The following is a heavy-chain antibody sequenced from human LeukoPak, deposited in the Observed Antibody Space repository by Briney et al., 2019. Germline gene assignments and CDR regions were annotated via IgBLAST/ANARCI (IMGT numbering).Heavy chain of an antibody. CDR1: GFTFSSYS. CDR3: ARDGALNEQWLVPLHFDY. D-gene: IGHD6-19*01. Sequence: GGSLRLSCAASGFTFSSYSMIWVRQAPGKGLEWVSSISSSSSYIYYADSVKGRFTISRDNAKNSLYLQMNSLRAEDTAVYYCARDGALNEQWLVPLHFDYWGQGTLVTVSS. J-gene: IGHJ4*02. CDR2: ISSSSSYI. V-gene: IGHV3-21*01.